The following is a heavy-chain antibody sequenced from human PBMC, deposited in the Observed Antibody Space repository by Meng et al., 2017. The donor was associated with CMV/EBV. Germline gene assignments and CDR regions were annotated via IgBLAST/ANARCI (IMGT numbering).Heavy chain of an antibody. D-gene: IGHD5-24*01. CDR3: ARNWRDGHTLEPFNI. CDR1: GYSFSDYY. V-gene: IGHV1-2*02. J-gene: IGHJ3*02. CDR2: INPNSGGT. Sequence: GESLKISWKASGYSFSDYYMHWVRQAPGQGLEWMGWINPNSGGTNYAQKFQGRVTMTRDTSISTAYMELSRLSSDDTAVYYCARNWRDGHTLEPFNIWGQGTMVTVSS.